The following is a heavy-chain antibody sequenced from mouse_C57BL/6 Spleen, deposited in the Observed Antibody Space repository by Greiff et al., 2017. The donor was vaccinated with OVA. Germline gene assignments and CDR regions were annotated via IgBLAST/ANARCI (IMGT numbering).Heavy chain of an antibody. CDR3: ARDSLWDYAMDY. Sequence: EVNVVESGGDLVKPGGSLKLSCAASGFTFSSYGMSWVRQTPDKRLEWVATISSGGSYTYYPDSVKGRFTISRDNAKNTLYLQMSSLKSEDTAMYYCARDSLWDYAMDYWGQGTSVTVSS. CDR2: ISSGGSYT. J-gene: IGHJ4*01. D-gene: IGHD6-5*01. CDR1: GFTFSSYG. V-gene: IGHV5-6*01.